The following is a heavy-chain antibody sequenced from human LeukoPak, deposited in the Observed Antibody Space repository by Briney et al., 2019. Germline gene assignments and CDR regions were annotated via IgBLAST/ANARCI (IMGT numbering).Heavy chain of an antibody. CDR1: GGSFSGYY. CDR3: ARGRLYRAFDY. CDR2: INHSGST. J-gene: IGHJ4*02. V-gene: IGHV4-34*01. Sequence: PSGTLSLTCAVYGGSFSGYYWSWLRQPPGKGLEWLGEINHSGSTNYNPSLKRRLTISVDTSKNLFSLKLSSVTAADPAVYYCARGRLYRAFDYWGQGTLVTVSS. D-gene: IGHD4-11*01.